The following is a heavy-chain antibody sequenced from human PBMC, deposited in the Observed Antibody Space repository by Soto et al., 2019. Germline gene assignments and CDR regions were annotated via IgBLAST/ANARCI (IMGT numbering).Heavy chain of an antibody. Sequence: SETLSLTCTVSGGSIRSSSFYWGWIRQPPGRGLEWIGGFYYSGSTYYNPSLKSRVTISVDTSKNQFSLNLSSVTAADTAVYYCARRFYDGNEGFNYWGQGTLVTVSS. V-gene: IGHV4-39*01. CDR3: ARRFYDGNEGFNY. CDR1: GGSIRSSSFY. D-gene: IGHD5-12*01. CDR2: FYYSGST. J-gene: IGHJ4*02.